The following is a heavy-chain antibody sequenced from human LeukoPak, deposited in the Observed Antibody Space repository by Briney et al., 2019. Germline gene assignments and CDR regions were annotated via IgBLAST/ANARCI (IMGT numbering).Heavy chain of an antibody. CDR1: GFTFSSYA. Sequence: GGSLRLSCAASGFTFSSYAMTWVRQAPGKGLEWVSGDSGSGGSTYYADSVKGRFTISRDNSKNTLYLQMNSLRAEDTAVYYCAKDYYSSGFDYWGQGTLVTVSS. D-gene: IGHD6-19*01. CDR3: AKDYYSSGFDY. J-gene: IGHJ4*02. CDR2: DSGSGGST. V-gene: IGHV3-23*01.